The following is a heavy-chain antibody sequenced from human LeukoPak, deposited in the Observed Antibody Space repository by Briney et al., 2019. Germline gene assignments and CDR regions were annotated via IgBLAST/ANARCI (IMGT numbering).Heavy chain of an antibody. CDR3: ARAIAAAGRLFDY. CDR1: GFTFSDYW. V-gene: IGHV3-7*04. J-gene: IGHJ4*02. Sequence: GGSLRLSCAASGFTFSDYWMSWVRQPPGKGLEWVANINQDGSEKFYVDSVKGRFTVSRDNAKNSLYLQMNSLRAEDTAVYYCARAIAAAGRLFDYWGQGTLVTVSS. CDR2: INQDGSEK. D-gene: IGHD6-13*01.